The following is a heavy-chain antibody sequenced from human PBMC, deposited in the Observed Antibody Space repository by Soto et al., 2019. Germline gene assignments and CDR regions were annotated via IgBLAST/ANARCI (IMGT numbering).Heavy chain of an antibody. CDR3: ARPIPSNYAYYGMDV. D-gene: IGHD6-6*01. CDR1: GGTFSSYA. Sequence: SVKVSCKASGGTFSSYAISWVRQAPGQGLEWMGGIIPIFGTANYAQKFQGRVTITADESTSTAYMELSSLRSEDTAVYYCARPIPSNYAYYGMDVWGQGTTVTVSS. V-gene: IGHV1-69*13. J-gene: IGHJ6*02. CDR2: IIPIFGTA.